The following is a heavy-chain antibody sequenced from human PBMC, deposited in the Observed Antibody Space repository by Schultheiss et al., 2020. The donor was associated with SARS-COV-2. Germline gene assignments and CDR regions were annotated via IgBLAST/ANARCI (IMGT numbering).Heavy chain of an antibody. V-gene: IGHV3-21*01. CDR3: AREQKVTMISTIDY. Sequence: GGSLRLSCAASGFTFSTYTMNWVRQAPGKGLEWVSLISSSSSYIYYADSVKGRFTISRDNAENSLYLQMNSLRAEDTAVYYCAREQKVTMISTIDYWGQGTLVTVSS. J-gene: IGHJ4*02. D-gene: IGHD3-22*01. CDR2: ISSSSSYI. CDR1: GFTFSTYT.